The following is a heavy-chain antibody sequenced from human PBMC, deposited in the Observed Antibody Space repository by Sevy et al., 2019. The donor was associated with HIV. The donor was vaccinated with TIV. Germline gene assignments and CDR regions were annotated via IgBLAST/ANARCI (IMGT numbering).Heavy chain of an antibody. CDR1: GGPISVYY. CDR3: ARAPPVRSGDDSLNWFDP. V-gene: IGHV4-59*01. CDR2: VYYTGST. D-gene: IGHD5-12*01. Sequence: SETLSLTCTVSGGPISVYYWSWIRQPPGKGLEYIGYVYYTGSTNYNPSPKDQVTISVDTSNNQFSLKLTSVTAADTAVYYCARAPPVRSGDDSLNWFDPWGQGTLVTVSS. J-gene: IGHJ5*02.